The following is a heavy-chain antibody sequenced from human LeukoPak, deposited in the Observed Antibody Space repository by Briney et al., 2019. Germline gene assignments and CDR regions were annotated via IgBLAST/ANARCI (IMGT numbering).Heavy chain of an antibody. CDR2: IKQDGSEI. D-gene: IGHD2-15*01. CDR3: ARDKVEGPTLFDY. Sequence: GGSLRLSCAASGFTFSTYWMSWVRQVPGKGLEWVANIKQDGSEIYYVDSVKGRFTISRDNAKNSLFLQMNNLRAEDTAMYYCARDKVEGPTLFDYRGQGTLVTVSS. J-gene: IGHJ4*02. CDR1: GFTFSTYW. V-gene: IGHV3-7*01.